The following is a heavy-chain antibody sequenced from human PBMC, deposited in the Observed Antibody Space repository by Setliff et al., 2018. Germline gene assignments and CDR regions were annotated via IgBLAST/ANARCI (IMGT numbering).Heavy chain of an antibody. Sequence: GGSLRLSCAASGFTFSDHYMDWVRQAPGKGLEWVGRSRKGDESEKYYVDSVKGRFTISRDNAKNSLYLQMNSLRTEDTAVYYCAKGGHVDYCGQGTLVTVSS. CDR1: GFTFSDHY. CDR3: AKGGHVDY. CDR2: RKGDESEK. V-gene: IGHV3-7*03. J-gene: IGHJ4*02.